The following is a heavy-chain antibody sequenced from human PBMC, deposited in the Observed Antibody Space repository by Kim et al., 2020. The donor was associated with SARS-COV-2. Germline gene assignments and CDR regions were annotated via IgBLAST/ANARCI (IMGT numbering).Heavy chain of an antibody. Sequence: GGSLRLSCAASGFTFSSYGMHWVRQAPGKGLEWVAVIWYDGSNKYYADSVKGRFTISRDNSKNTLYLQMNSLRAEDTAVYYCARDGEYCSGGSCYSGLDYWGQGTLVTVSS. V-gene: IGHV3-33*01. CDR2: IWYDGSNK. CDR1: GFTFSSYG. J-gene: IGHJ4*02. D-gene: IGHD2-15*01. CDR3: ARDGEYCSGGSCYSGLDY.